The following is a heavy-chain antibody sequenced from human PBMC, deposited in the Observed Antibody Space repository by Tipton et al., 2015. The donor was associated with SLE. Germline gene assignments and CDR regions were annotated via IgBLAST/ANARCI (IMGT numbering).Heavy chain of an antibody. D-gene: IGHD1-26*01. V-gene: IGHV3-33*01. Sequence: SLRLSCAASGFTFSSYGMHWVRQAPGKGLEWVAFIRFDGINKYYADSVKGRFTISRDNAKNSLYLQMNSLRAEDTAVYYCARVGGSYFGYWGQGTLVTVSS. CDR3: ARVGGSYFGY. J-gene: IGHJ4*02. CDR1: GFTFSSYG. CDR2: IRFDGINK.